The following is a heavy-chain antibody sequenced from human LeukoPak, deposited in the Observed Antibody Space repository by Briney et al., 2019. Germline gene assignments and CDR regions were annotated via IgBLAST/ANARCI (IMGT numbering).Heavy chain of an antibody. J-gene: IGHJ6*03. Sequence: GGSLRLSCAASGFTFSSYAMSWVRQAPGKGLEWVSAISGSGGSTYYADSVKGRFTISRDNSKNTLYLQMNSLRAEDTAVYYCAKVPSSWDYYYHYMDVWGKGTTVTVSS. CDR1: GFTFSSYA. CDR3: AKVPSSWDYYYHYMDV. D-gene: IGHD6-13*01. V-gene: IGHV3-23*01. CDR2: ISGSGGST.